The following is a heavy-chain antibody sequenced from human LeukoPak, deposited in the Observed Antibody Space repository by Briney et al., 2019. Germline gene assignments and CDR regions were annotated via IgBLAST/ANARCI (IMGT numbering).Heavy chain of an antibody. Sequence: ASVKVSCKASGYTFTSYGISWVRQAPGQGLEWMGWISAYNGNTNYAQKLRGRVTMTTDTSTSTAYMELRSLRSDDTAVYYCARDTCSSTSCYTSWFDPWGQGTLVTVSS. CDR2: ISAYNGNT. CDR3: ARDTCSSTSCYTSWFDP. D-gene: IGHD2-2*02. CDR1: GYTFTSYG. J-gene: IGHJ5*02. V-gene: IGHV1-18*01.